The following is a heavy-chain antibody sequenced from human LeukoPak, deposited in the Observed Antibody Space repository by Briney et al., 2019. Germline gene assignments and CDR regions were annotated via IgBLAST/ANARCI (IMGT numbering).Heavy chain of an antibody. Sequence: SETLSLTCTFSGGFFRSSSYYWGWIRQPPGKGLEWIGSIYYSGSTYFNQSLHRRVTVTMDPSKNHFSLKLSSVAAADKAVYYCARLLYFYVVRNFFDSWGQGTMVTVSS. CDR2: IYYSGST. V-gene: IGHV4-39*02. D-gene: IGHD3-10*02. J-gene: IGHJ4*02. CDR3: ARLLYFYVVRNFFDS. CDR1: GGFFRSSSYY.